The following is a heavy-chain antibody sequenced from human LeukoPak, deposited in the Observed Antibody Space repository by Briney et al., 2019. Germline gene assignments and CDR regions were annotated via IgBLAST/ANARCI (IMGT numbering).Heavy chain of an antibody. CDR2: ISYDGSNK. CDR3: AALKRYCSSTRCIAAAHWGMDV. CDR1: GFTFSSYA. V-gene: IGHV3-30-3*01. J-gene: IGHJ6*02. Sequence: GRSLRLSCPASGFTFSSYAMHWVRQAPGKGLEWVAVISYDGSNKYYADSVKGRFTISRDNSKNTLYLQMNSLRAEDTAVYYCAALKRYCSSTRCIAAAHWGMDVWGQGTTVTVSS. D-gene: IGHD2-2*01.